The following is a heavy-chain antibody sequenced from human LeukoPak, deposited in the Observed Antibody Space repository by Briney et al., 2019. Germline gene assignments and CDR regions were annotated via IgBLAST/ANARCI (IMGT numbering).Heavy chain of an antibody. CDR3: ATDLRPYESGWFDP. V-gene: IGHV1-24*01. CDR2: FDPEDGET. Sequence: ASVKVSCKVSGYTLTELSMHWVRQAPGQGLEWMGGFDPEDGETIYAQKFQGRVTMTEDTSTDTAYMELSSLRSEDTAVYYCATDLRPYESGWFDPWGQGTLVTVSS. J-gene: IGHJ5*02. D-gene: IGHD5-12*01. CDR1: GYTLTELS.